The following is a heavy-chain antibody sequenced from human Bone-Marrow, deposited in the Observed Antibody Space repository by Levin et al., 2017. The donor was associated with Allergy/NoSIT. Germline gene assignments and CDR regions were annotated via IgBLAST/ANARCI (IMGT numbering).Heavy chain of an antibody. V-gene: IGHV3-48*01. CDR2: MSSSSSTT. J-gene: IGHJ4*02. Sequence: GESLKISCAASGFAFSGYGMNWVRQAPGKGLEWVSYMSSSSSTTNYADSVKGRFTISRDNAKNSLYLQMKSLRAEDTAVYYCARGGINRPDYWGQGTLVTVSS. CDR1: GFAFSGYG. D-gene: IGHD6-13*01. CDR3: ARGGINRPDY.